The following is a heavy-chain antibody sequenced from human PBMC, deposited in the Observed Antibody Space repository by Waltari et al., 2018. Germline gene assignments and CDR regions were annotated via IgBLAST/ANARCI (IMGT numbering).Heavy chain of an antibody. Sequence: QVQLVQSGAEVKKPGASVKVSCKASGYTFTGYYMHWVRQAPGQGLEWMGRINPRSGGRNEVQRLQGRITVTRDRSISTAYMELSRVRSDDTSWEYCGRVGRDGYNLDYWGQGTLVTVSS. CDR2: INPRSGGR. V-gene: IGHV1-2*06. CDR1: GYTFTGYY. D-gene: IGHD5-12*01. J-gene: IGHJ4*02. CDR3: GRVGRDGYNLDY.